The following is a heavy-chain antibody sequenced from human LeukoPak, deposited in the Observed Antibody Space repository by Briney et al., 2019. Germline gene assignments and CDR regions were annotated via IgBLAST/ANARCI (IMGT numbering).Heavy chain of an antibody. Sequence: SVKVSCKASGGTFSSYAISWVRQAPGQGLEWMGGIIPIFGTANHAQKFQGRVTITTDESTSTAYMELSSLRSEDTAVYYCARSSSGWYSVHYYYYMDVWGKGTTVTVSS. J-gene: IGHJ6*03. CDR1: GGTFSSYA. CDR3: ARSSSGWYSVHYYYYMDV. D-gene: IGHD6-19*01. V-gene: IGHV1-69*05. CDR2: IIPIFGTA.